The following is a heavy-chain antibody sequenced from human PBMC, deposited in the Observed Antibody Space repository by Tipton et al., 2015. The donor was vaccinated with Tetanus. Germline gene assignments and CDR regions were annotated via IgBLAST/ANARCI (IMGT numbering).Heavy chain of an antibody. CDR3: ASGRTLDY. CDR2: ISSTSSYI. J-gene: IGHJ4*02. CDR1: GFTFSNYR. V-gene: IGHV3-21*01. Sequence: GSLRLSCAVSGFTFSNYRMNWVRRAPGRGLQWVASISSTSSYIYYADSVKGRFTISRDNAKNSLYLQINSLRAEDAALYYCASGRTLDYWGQGTLVTVSS.